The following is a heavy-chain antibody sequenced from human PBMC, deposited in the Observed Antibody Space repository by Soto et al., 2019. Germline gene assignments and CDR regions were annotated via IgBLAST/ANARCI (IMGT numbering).Heavy chain of an antibody. CDR2: IYYSGST. Sequence: SETLSLTCTVSGGSISSYYWSWIRQPPGKGLEWIGYIYYSGSTNYNPSLKSRVTISVDTSKNQFSLKLSSVTAADTAVYYCASAFLLTAYYNHEAFDIWSQGTMVTVS. CDR1: GGSISSYY. CDR3: ASAFLLTAYYNHEAFDI. V-gene: IGHV4-59*01. D-gene: IGHD3-9*01. J-gene: IGHJ3*02.